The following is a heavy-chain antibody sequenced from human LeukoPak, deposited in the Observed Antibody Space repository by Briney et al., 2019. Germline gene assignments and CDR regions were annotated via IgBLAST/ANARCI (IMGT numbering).Heavy chain of an antibody. D-gene: IGHD6-25*01. CDR1: GGSISSYY. V-gene: IGHV4-4*07. CDR3: ARDSAYRSGYYYFDY. Sequence: SETLSLTCTVSGGSISSYYWSWIRQPAGKGLEWIGRIYTSGSTNYNPSLKSRVTISVDKSKNQFSLKLSSVTAAGTAVYYCARDSAYRSGYYYFDYWGQGTLVTVSS. J-gene: IGHJ4*02. CDR2: IYTSGST.